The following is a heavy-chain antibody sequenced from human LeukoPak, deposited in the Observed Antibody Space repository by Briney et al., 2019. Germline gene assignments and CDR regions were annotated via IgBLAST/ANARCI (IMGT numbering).Heavy chain of an antibody. CDR2: IYTSGST. V-gene: IGHV4-61*02. D-gene: IGHD3-22*01. J-gene: IGHJ4*02. CDR3: ASGRRYYDNTGYYFSN. CDR1: GGSISSGSYY. Sequence: PSETLSLTCTVSGGSISSGSYYRSWIRQPAGKGLEWIGRIYTSGSTNYNPSLKSRVTLSLDTSKNQFSLKLNSVTAADTAVYYCASGRRYYDNTGYYFSNWGQGTLVTVSS.